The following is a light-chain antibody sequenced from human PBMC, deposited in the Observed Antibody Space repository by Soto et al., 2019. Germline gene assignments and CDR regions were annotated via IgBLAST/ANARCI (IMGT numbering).Light chain of an antibody. Sequence: DTQMTQSPSSVSASVGDRVTITCRASQTVVTWIAWYQQKPGKAPNLLIFAASNLQSGVPSRFNGSGSGTEFTLTINNLQPEDFATYYCQQAYSFPLTFGGGTKVEIK. CDR2: AAS. J-gene: IGKJ4*01. CDR1: QTVVTW. V-gene: IGKV1D-12*01. CDR3: QQAYSFPLT.